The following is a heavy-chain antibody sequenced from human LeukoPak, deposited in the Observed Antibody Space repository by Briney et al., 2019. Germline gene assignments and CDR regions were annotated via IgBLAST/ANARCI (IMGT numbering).Heavy chain of an antibody. J-gene: IGHJ4*02. CDR1: GGTFSSYA. Sequence: ASVKVSCKASGGTFSSYAISWVRQAPGKGLEWMGGFDPEDGETIYAQKFQGRVTMTEDTSTDTAYMELSSLRSEDTAVYYCATDTGWGQGTLVTVSS. V-gene: IGHV1-24*01. CDR3: ATDTG. CDR2: FDPEDGET.